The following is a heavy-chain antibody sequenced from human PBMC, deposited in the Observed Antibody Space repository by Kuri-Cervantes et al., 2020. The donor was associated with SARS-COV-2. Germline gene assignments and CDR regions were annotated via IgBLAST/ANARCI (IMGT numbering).Heavy chain of an antibody. J-gene: IGHJ4*02. CDR1: GFNFSRTD. V-gene: IGHV3-30*18. Sequence: GESLKISCAASGFNFSRTDMHWVRQAPGKGLEWVAVISHDGKNKKCIASGKGRFTISRDNSENTLYLQMNSLRAEDTAVYYCAKDTWIRAYYFDYWGQGTLVTVSS. D-gene: IGHD5-12*01. CDR3: AKDTWIRAYYFDY. CDR2: ISHDGKNK.